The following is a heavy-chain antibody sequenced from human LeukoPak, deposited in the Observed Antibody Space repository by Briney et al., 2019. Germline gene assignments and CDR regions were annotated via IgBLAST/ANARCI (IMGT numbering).Heavy chain of an antibody. Sequence: TGGSLRLSCAGSGFTSSNYAMVWVRQAPGKGLDWVSGIYGDITFDADSVKGRFTISRDDSKNTLFLQMNSLRADDTALYYCAKALVIPPIYNWYFDLWGRGTLVTVSS. J-gene: IGHJ2*01. CDR3: AKALVIPPIYNWYFDL. CDR2: IYGDIT. V-gene: IGHV3-23*01. CDR1: GFTSSNYA. D-gene: IGHD2-2*01.